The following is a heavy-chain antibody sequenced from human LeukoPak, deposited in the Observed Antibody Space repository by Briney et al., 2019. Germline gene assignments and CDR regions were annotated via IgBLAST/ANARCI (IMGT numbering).Heavy chain of an antibody. CDR1: GYIFTSYD. V-gene: IGHV1-8*03. D-gene: IGHD6-13*01. Sequence: ASVKVSCKASGYIFTSYDINWVRQATGQGLEWLGWMNPNSGNTGYAQKFQGRVTITRNTSISTAYMELSSLRSEDTAVYYCAREISSSWSKHFDYWGQGTLVTVSS. J-gene: IGHJ4*02. CDR3: AREISSSWSKHFDY. CDR2: MNPNSGNT.